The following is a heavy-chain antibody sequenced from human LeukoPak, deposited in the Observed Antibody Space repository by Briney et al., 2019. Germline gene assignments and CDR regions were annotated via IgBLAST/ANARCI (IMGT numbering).Heavy chain of an antibody. V-gene: IGHV3-23*01. CDR1: GFTFSSYG. Sequence: PGGSLRLSCAASGFTFSSYGMSWVRQAPGKGLEWVPAISGSGGSTFYADSVKGRFTISRDNPKNTLFLQMNSLRAEDTAVYYCATSRFYYYPYYWGQGTLVTVSS. CDR2: ISGSGGST. J-gene: IGHJ4*02. CDR3: ATSRFYYYPYY. D-gene: IGHD3-10*01.